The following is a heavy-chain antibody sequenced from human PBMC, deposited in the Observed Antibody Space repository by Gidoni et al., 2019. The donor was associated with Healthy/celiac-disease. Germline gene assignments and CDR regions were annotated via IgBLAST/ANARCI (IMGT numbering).Heavy chain of an antibody. CDR1: GFTCGDYA. CDR3: TSVVTMIVVVITRRDAFDI. D-gene: IGHD3-22*01. J-gene: IGHJ3*02. CDR2: IRSKAYGGTT. V-gene: IGHV3-49*03. Sequence: EVQRVESGGGLVQPGRSLRLSCTAAGFTCGDYAMSWFRQAPGKGLEWVGFIRSKAYGGTTEYAASVKGRFTISRDDSKSIAYLQMNSLKTEDTAVYYCTSVVTMIVVVITRRDAFDIWGQGTMVTVSS.